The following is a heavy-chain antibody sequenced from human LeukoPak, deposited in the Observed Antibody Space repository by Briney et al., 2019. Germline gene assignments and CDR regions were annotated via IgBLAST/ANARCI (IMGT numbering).Heavy chain of an antibody. D-gene: IGHD3-9*01. Sequence: SETLSLTCTVSGGSISSGNYYWSWIRQHPGKGLEWIGYIHHSGSTYYNPSLKSRVTISVDTSKNQFSLKLSSVTAADTAVYYCASAYYDILTGYYDAFDIWGQGTMVTVSS. CDR1: GGSISSGNYY. CDR3: ASAYYDILTGYYDAFDI. CDR2: IHHSGST. V-gene: IGHV4-30-4*08. J-gene: IGHJ3*02.